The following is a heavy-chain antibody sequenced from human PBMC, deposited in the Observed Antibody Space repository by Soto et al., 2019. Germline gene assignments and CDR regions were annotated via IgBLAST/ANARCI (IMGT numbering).Heavy chain of an antibody. J-gene: IGHJ6*02. CDR3: ARDTVAAAAAPFDYYYYGMDV. D-gene: IGHD6-13*01. V-gene: IGHV1-46*01. CDR2: INPSGGST. Sequence: QVQLVQSGAEVKKPGASVKVSCKASGYTFTSYYMHWVRQAPGQGLEWMGIINPSGGSTSYAQKFQGRVTMNGDTSKSTVYLELSSLRSEDTAVYYCARDTVAAAAAPFDYYYYGMDVWGQGTTVTVSS. CDR1: GYTFTSYY.